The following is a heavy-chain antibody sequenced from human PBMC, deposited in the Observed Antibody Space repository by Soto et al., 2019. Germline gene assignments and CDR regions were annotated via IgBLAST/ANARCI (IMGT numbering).Heavy chain of an antibody. CDR1: GFTFDDYA. D-gene: IGHD6-19*01. CDR3: AKGADWQWLPRFDY. V-gene: IGHV3-9*01. J-gene: IGHJ4*02. Sequence: GGSLRLSCAASGFTFDDYAMHWVRQAPGKGLEWVSGISWNSGSIGYADSVKGRFTISRDNAKNSLYLQMNSLRAEDTALYYCAKGADWQWLPRFDYWGQGTLVTVSS. CDR2: ISWNSGSI.